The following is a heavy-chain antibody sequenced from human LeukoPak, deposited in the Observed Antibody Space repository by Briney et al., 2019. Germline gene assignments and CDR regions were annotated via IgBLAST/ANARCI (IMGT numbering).Heavy chain of an antibody. CDR2: SRSKTNRYTT. CDR3: ARHGSITMVRGRLRYYYMDV. V-gene: IGHV3-72*01. Sequence: GGSLRLSCAASGFTFSDHYLDWVRQAPGKGLEWVGRSRSKTNRYTTQYAASVKGRFTISRDDSKNSLYLQMNSLRAEDTAVYYCARHGSITMVRGRLRYYYMDVWGKGTTVTISS. CDR1: GFTFSDHY. J-gene: IGHJ6*03. D-gene: IGHD3-10*01.